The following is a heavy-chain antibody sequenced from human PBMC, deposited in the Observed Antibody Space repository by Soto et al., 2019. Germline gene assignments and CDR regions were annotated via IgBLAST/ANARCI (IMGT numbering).Heavy chain of an antibody. D-gene: IGHD3-22*01. CDR3: AKAHDNNGYFDY. CDR1: GFTFSSYG. CDR2: ISYDGSNK. J-gene: IGHJ4*02. V-gene: IGHV3-30*18. Sequence: PGGSLRLSCAASGFTFSSYGMHWVRQAPGKGLEWVAVISYDGSNKYYADSVKGRFTISRDNSKNTLYLQMNSLRAEDTAVYYCAKAHDNNGYFDYWGQGTLVTVSS.